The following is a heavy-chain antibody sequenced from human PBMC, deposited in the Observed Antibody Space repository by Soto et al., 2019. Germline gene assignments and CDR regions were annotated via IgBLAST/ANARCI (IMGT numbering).Heavy chain of an antibody. CDR2: ISGSGGST. V-gene: IGHV3-23*01. CDR1: GFTFSSYA. CDR3: AKVGFLEWFPYYFDY. J-gene: IGHJ4*02. Sequence: GGSLRLSCAASGFTFSSYAMSWVRQAPGKGLEWVSAISGSGGSTYYADSVKGRFTISRDNSKNTLYLQMNSLRAEDTAVYYCAKVGFLEWFPYYFDYWGQGTLVTVSS. D-gene: IGHD3-3*01.